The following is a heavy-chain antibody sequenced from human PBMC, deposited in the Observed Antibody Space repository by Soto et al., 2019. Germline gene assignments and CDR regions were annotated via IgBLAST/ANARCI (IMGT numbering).Heavy chain of an antibody. CDR3: ATRRDAFHI. Sequence: GGSLRLSCAASGFTFISYAMSWVRRAPGKGLEWVSSISGSGGSTYYADSVKGRFTISRDNSKNTLYLQMNSLRAEDTAVYYCATRRDAFHIWGQGTMVTVSS. CDR2: ISGSGGST. V-gene: IGHV3-23*01. J-gene: IGHJ3*02. CDR1: GFTFISYA.